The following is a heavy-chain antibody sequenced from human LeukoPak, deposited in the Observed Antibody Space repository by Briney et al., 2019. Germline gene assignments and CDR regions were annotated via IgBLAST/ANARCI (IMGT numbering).Heavy chain of an antibody. Sequence: GGSLRLSCAASGFTFDDYGLTWVRQAPGKGLEWVSDINWNGGSTAYADSVKGRFTISRDNSKNTLYLQMNSLRAEDTAVYYCAKDQGGGSSSQAWGQGTLVTVSS. V-gene: IGHV3-20*04. CDR2: INWNGGST. CDR3: AKDQGGGSSSQA. CDR1: GFTFDDYG. J-gene: IGHJ5*02. D-gene: IGHD6-13*01.